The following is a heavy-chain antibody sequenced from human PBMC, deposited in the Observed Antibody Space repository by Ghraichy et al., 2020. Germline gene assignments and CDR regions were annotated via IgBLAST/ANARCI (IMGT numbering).Heavy chain of an antibody. J-gene: IGHJ4*02. CDR2: ISGSGGST. Sequence: LSLTCAASGFTFSSYAMSWVRQAPGKGLEWVSAISGSGGSTYYADSVKGRFTISRDNSKNTLYLQMNSLRAEDTAVYYCAKDLRQLKGVVVVAATYFDYWGQGTLVTVSS. V-gene: IGHV3-23*01. CDR3: AKDLRQLKGVVVVAATYFDY. CDR1: GFTFSSYA. D-gene: IGHD2-15*01.